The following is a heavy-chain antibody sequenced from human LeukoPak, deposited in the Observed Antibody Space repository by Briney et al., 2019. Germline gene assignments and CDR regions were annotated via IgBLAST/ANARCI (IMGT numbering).Heavy chain of an antibody. V-gene: IGHV4-38-2*02. CDR1: GYSISSGYQ. CDR3: ATQVGVNYMDV. D-gene: IGHD1-26*01. CDR2: INYSGST. Sequence: SETLSLTCSVSGYSISSGYQWGWIRQSPGKGLEWLGSINYSGSTYDNRSLKSRVTLSIDTSKNQFSLNVRAVTAADTAVYYCATQVGVNYMDVWGKGTTVTVSS. J-gene: IGHJ6*03.